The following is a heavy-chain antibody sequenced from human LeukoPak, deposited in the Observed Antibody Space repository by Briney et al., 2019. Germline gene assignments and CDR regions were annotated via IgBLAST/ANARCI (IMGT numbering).Heavy chain of an antibody. V-gene: IGHV4-39*02. D-gene: IGHD4-23*01. Sequence: KPSETLSLTCTVSGGSISSSSYYWGWIRQPPGKGLEWIGSIYYSGSTYYNPSLKSRVTISVDTSKNQFSLKLSSVTAADTAVYYCARDNRGWSTVVPDYYYYGMDVWGQGTTVTVSS. CDR1: GGSISSSSYY. CDR3: ARDNRGWSTVVPDYYYYGMDV. CDR2: IYYSGST. J-gene: IGHJ6*02.